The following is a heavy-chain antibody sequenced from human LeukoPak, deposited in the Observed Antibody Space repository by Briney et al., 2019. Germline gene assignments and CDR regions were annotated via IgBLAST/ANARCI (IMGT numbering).Heavy chain of an antibody. J-gene: IGHJ4*02. CDR1: GFTFSSYV. D-gene: IGHD3/OR15-3a*01. CDR2: ISGSDDRT. V-gene: IGHV3-23*01. Sequence: GGSLRLSCAASGFTFSSYVMNWLRQAPGEGLEWVSTISGSDDRTFYADSVKGRFTISRDNSKNTVYLQMNSLRAGDTAVYYCAKVQRSDFNMNFDSWGQGTLVTVSS. CDR3: AKVQRSDFNMNFDS.